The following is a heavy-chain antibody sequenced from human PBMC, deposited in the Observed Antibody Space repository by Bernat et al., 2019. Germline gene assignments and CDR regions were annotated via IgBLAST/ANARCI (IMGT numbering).Heavy chain of an antibody. D-gene: IGHD6-13*01. CDR3: ARGKIGIAAAEGYYYYGMDV. CDR2: ISSSSSYI. Sequence: EVQLVESGGGVVRPGGSLRLSFAASGFTFSSYSMNWVRQAPGKGLEWVPSISSSSSYIYYEDAVKGRLTSSRDNAKNSLYLQMNSLRAEDTAVYYCARGKIGIAAAEGYYYYGMDVWGQGTTVTVSS. V-gene: IGHV3-21*01. J-gene: IGHJ6*02. CDR1: GFTFSSYS.